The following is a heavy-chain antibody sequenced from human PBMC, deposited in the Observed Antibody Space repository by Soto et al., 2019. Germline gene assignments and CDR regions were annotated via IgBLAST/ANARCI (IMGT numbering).Heavy chain of an antibody. Sequence: QVQLQESGPGLVKPSQTLSLTCSVSGVSITSSDSYWSLIRQPPGKGLEWIGYINSSGRAYYKPSLQRRVSISIDTSKNQFSLGLTSVTVADTAVYFCASFSTLGKDYGVDVWGQWTTVTVSS. CDR2: INSSGRA. CDR1: GVSITSSDSY. V-gene: IGHV4-30-4*01. J-gene: IGHJ6*02. CDR3: ASFSTLGKDYGVDV. D-gene: IGHD3-3*02.